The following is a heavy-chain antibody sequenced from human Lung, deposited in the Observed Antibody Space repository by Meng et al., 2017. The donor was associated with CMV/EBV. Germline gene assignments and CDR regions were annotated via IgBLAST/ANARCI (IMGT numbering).Heavy chain of an antibody. CDR2: ISNSGST. Sequence: SETLSLXXTVSGGSISTYYWNWLRQLPGKGLEWIGYISNSGSTDYNPSLKSRVTISVDTSKNQFSLKLTSVTAADTAVYYCARFDMDAEGYYGMDVWGQGXTVTVSS. CDR1: GGSISTYY. D-gene: IGHD2-15*01. V-gene: IGHV4-59*01. J-gene: IGHJ6*02. CDR3: ARFDMDAEGYYGMDV.